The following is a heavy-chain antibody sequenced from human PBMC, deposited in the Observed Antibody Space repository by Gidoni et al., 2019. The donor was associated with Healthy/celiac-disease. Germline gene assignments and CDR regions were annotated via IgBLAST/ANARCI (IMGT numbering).Heavy chain of an antibody. CDR2: IYHSGST. V-gene: IGHV4-4*02. Sequence: QVQLQESGPGLVKPSGTLSLTCAVSGGSISSSNWWSWVRQPPGKGLEWIGEIYHSGSTNYNPSLKRRVTISVDKPKNQFSLKLSSVTAADTAVYYCARGTLGYCSSTSCYTVGKYYGMDVWGQGTTVTVSS. CDR1: GGSISSSNW. D-gene: IGHD2-2*02. J-gene: IGHJ6*02. CDR3: ARGTLGYCSSTSCYTVGKYYGMDV.